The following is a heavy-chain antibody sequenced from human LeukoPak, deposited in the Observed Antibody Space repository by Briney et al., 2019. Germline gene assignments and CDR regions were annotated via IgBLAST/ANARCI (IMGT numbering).Heavy chain of an antibody. J-gene: IGHJ5*02. Sequence: GASVKVSCKASGGTFSSYAISWVRQAPGQGLEWMGGIIPIFGTANYAQKFQGRVTITADKSTSTAYMELSSLRSEDTAVYYCARRTERGYSYGFDPWGQGTLVTVSS. V-gene: IGHV1-69*06. CDR3: ARRTERGYSYGFDP. CDR2: IIPIFGTA. CDR1: GGTFSSYA. D-gene: IGHD5-18*01.